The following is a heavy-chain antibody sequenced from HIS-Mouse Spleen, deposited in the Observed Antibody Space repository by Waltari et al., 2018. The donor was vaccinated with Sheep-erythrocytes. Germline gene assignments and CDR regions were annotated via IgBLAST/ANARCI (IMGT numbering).Heavy chain of an antibody. Sequence: EVQLVESGGGLVQPGGSLRLSCAASGFTFSSSWMRWVRQAPGKGLEWVANIKQDGSEKYYVDSVKGRFTISRDNAKNSLYLQMNSLRAEDTAVYYCARDIILRSSGMDVWGQGTTVTVSS. CDR2: IKQDGSEK. V-gene: IGHV3-7*01. CDR3: ARDIILRSSGMDV. CDR1: GFTFSSSW. J-gene: IGHJ6*02. D-gene: IGHD3-3*01.